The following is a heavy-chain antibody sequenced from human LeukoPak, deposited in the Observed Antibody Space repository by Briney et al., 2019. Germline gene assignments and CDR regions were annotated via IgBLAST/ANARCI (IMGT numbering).Heavy chain of an antibody. CDR3: ARSAAGTIDY. CDR1: GYTFTGYY. CDR2: INPNSGGT. D-gene: IGHD6-13*01. V-gene: IGHV1-2*02. J-gene: IGHJ4*02. Sequence: ASVKVSCKASGYTFTGYYMHWVRQAPGQGREWMGWINPNSGGTNYAQKFQGRVTMTRDTSISTAYMELSSLTSDDTAVYYCARSAAGTIDYWGQGTLVTVSS.